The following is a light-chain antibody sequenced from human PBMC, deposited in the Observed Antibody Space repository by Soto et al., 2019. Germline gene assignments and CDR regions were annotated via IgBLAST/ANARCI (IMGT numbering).Light chain of an antibody. CDR3: QQYDYSRT. V-gene: IGKV1-5*01. CDR1: QSLPYNNTYNY. J-gene: IGKJ1*01. CDR2: DVS. Sequence: MTQSPLTLPVTPGEPASISCRSSQSLPYNNTYNYLAWYQHKPGKAPTLLMFDVSNLESGVPSRFSGSGSGTEFTLTISSLHSDDFATYYCQQYDYSRTFGQGTKVDIK.